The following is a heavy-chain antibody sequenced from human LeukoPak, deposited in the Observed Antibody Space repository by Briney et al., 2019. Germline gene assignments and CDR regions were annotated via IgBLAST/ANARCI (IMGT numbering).Heavy chain of an antibody. CDR1: GFTFSDYY. CDR2: ISSSGSTI. Sequence: GGSLRLSCAASGFTFSDYYMSWIRQAPGEGLEWVSYISSSGSTIYYADSVKGRFTISRDNSKNTLYLQMNSLRAEDTAVYYCASPAVEMATIAFDYWGQGTLVTVSS. J-gene: IGHJ4*02. D-gene: IGHD5-12*01. V-gene: IGHV3-11*04. CDR3: ASPAVEMATIAFDY.